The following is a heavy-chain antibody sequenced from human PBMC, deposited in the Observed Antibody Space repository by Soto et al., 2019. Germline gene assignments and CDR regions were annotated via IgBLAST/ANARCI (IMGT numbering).Heavy chain of an antibody. D-gene: IGHD1-26*01. Sequence: QVQLVESGGGVVQPGRSLRLSCAASGFTFSGYGMHWVRQAPGKGLEWVAIIRYDGSNIYYADSVKGRFTISRDKSKDTLFLQMNSLRAEDTDVYYCARDGVGATTYFGYFDYWGQGTLVTVSS. CDR2: IRYDGSNI. J-gene: IGHJ4*02. CDR1: GFTFSGYG. V-gene: IGHV3-33*01. CDR3: ARDGVGATTYFGYFDY.